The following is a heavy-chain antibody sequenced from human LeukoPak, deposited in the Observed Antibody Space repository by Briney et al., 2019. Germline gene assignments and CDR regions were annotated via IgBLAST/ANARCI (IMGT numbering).Heavy chain of an antibody. CDR2: INHSGST. CDR3: ARGRSSSL. J-gene: IGHJ4*02. CDR1: GGSFSGYY. Sequence: PSETLSLTCAVYGGSFSGYYWSWIRQPPGKGLEWIGEINHSGSTNYNPSLKSRVTISVDTSKNQFSLKLSSVTAADTAVYYCARGRSSSLWGQGTLDTVSS. D-gene: IGHD6-13*01. V-gene: IGHV4-34*01.